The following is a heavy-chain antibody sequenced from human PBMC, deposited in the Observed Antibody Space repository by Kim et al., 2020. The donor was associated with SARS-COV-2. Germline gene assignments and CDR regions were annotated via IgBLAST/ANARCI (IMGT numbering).Heavy chain of an antibody. CDR1: GGSFSGYY. J-gene: IGHJ3*02. CDR3: ARGIDYGDYWSVLPGDAFDI. CDR2: INHSGST. Sequence: SETLSLTCAVYGGSFSGYYWSWIRQPPGKGLEWIGEINHSGSTNYNPSLKSRVTISVDTSKNQFSLKLSSVTAADTAVYYCARGIDYGDYWSVLPGDAFDIWGQGTMVTVSS. D-gene: IGHD4-17*01. V-gene: IGHV4-34*01.